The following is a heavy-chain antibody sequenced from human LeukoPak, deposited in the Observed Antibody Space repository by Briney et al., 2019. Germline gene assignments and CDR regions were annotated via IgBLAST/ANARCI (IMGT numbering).Heavy chain of an antibody. CDR2: FDPEDGET. D-gene: IGHD3-9*01. J-gene: IGHJ4*02. Sequence: ASVKVSCKVSGYTLTELSMHWVRQAPGKGLEWMGGFDPEDGETIYAQKFQGRVTMTEDTSTDTAYMELSSLRSEDTAVYYCATGTSSWDILTGYSLDYWGQGTLVTVSS. V-gene: IGHV1-24*01. CDR3: ATGTSSWDILTGYSLDY. CDR1: GYTLTELS.